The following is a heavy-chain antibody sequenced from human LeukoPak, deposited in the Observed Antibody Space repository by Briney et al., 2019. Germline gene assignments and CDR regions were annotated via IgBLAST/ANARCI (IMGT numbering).Heavy chain of an antibody. CDR1: GFTFDDYG. CDR2: ISGSGGST. D-gene: IGHD6-6*01. Sequence: GGSLRLSCAASGFTFDDYGMSWVRQAPGKGLEWVSAISGSGGSTYYADSVKGRFTISRDNSKNTLYLQMNSLRAEDTAVYYCAKASSSPGRVAYYFDYWGQGTLVTVSS. V-gene: IGHV3-23*01. CDR3: AKASSSPGRVAYYFDY. J-gene: IGHJ4*02.